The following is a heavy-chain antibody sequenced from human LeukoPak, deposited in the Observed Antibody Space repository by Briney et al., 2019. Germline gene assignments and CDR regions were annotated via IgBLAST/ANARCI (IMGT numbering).Heavy chain of an antibody. CDR2: INHSGST. D-gene: IGHD4-17*01. J-gene: IGHJ4*02. CDR1: GGSFSGYY. Sequence: SETLSLTCAVYGGSFSGYYWSWIRQPPGKGLEWIGEINHSGSTNYNPSLKSRVTISVDTSKNQFSLKLSSVTAADTAVYYCQASGDYDDYWGQGTLVTVSS. CDR3: QASGDYDDY. V-gene: IGHV4-34*03.